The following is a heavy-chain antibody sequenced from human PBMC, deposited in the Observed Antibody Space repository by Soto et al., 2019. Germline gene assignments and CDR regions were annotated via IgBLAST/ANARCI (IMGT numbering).Heavy chain of an antibody. V-gene: IGHV3-21*01. J-gene: IGHJ5*02. D-gene: IGHD2-21*02. CDR1: GFTFSSYS. CDR3: ARDKNVVTAIFMGMNWFDP. CDR2: ISSSSSYI. Sequence: GSLRLSCAASGFTFSSYSMNWVRQAPGKGLEWVSSISSSSSYIYYADSVKGRFTISRDNAKNSLYLQMNSLRAEDTAVYYCARDKNVVTAIFMGMNWFDPWGQGTLVTVS.